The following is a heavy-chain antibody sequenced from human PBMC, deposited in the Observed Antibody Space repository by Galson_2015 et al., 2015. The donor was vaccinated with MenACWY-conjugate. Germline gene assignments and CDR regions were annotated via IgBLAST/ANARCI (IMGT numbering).Heavy chain of an antibody. J-gene: IGHJ6*02. CDR3: ARDAGERSGYSDYYYYGIDV. D-gene: IGHD3-3*01. V-gene: IGHV4-39*07. CDR2: IYYSGST. Sequence: SETLSLTCTVSGGSISSSRYYWGWIRQPPGKGMEWIGSIYYSGSTYYNPSLKSRVTISVDTSKNQFSLKLSSVTAAGTAVYYCARDAGERSGYSDYYYYGIDVWGQGTTVTVSS. CDR1: GGSISSSRYY.